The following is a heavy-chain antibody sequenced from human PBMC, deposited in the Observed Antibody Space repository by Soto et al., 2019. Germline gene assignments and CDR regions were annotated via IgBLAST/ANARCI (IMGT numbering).Heavy chain of an antibody. J-gene: IGHJ4*02. V-gene: IGHV3-23*01. CDR2: ISGSGGST. D-gene: IGHD3-10*01. Sequence: GGSLRLSCAASGFTFSSYVMSWVRQAPGKGLEWVSAISGSGGSTYYADSVKGRFTISRDNSKNTLYLQMNSLRAEDTAVYYCAKDRLWPGAFDYWGQGTLVTVSS. CDR1: GFTFSSYV. CDR3: AKDRLWPGAFDY.